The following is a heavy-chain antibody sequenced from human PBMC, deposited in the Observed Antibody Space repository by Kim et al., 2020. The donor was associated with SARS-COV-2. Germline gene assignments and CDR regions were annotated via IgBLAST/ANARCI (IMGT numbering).Heavy chain of an antibody. J-gene: IGHJ6*02. CDR1: GGSISSYY. D-gene: IGHD6-13*01. CDR3: ARDGVAAAGPSIDYGMDV. CDR2: IYYSGST. V-gene: IGHV4-59*01. Sequence: SETLSLTCTVSGGSISSYYWIWIRQPPGKGLEWIGYIYYSGSTNYNPSLKSRVTISVDTSKNQFSLKLSSVTAADTAVYYCARDGVAAAGPSIDYGMDVWGQGTTVTVSS.